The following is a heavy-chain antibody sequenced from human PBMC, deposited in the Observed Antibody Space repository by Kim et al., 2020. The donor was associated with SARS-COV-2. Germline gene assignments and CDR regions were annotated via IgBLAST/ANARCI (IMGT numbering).Heavy chain of an antibody. CDR1: GGSISTYY. CDR3: ARGGLDYGDYGPWFDP. J-gene: IGHJ5*02. CDR2: IYYSGST. D-gene: IGHD4-17*01. Sequence: SETLSLTCTVSGGSISTYYWNWIRQPPGKGLEWIGYIYYSGSTNYNPSLKSRVTISVDTSKNQFSLKLSSVTAPDTALYYCARGGLDYGDYGPWFDPWG. V-gene: IGHV4-59*01.